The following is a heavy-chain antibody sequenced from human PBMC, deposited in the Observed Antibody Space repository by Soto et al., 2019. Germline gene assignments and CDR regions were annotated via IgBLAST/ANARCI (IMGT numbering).Heavy chain of an antibody. J-gene: IGHJ4*02. CDR2: ISGSGDST. CDR1: GFTFRSYV. Sequence: GGSLRLSCAASGFTFRSYVMTWVRQAPGMGLEWVSLISGSGDSTYYADSVKGRFTISRDNSKNTVYLQMNSLRAEDTAAYYCAKLGYTKLYGYFDFRGQGALVTVSS. V-gene: IGHV3-23*01. CDR3: AKLGYTKLYGYFDF. D-gene: IGHD5-12*01.